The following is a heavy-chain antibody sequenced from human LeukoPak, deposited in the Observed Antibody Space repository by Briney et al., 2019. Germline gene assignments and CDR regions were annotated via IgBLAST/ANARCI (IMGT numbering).Heavy chain of an antibody. CDR3: AKSAAATTAWFDP. J-gene: IGHJ5*02. CDR2: ISGSGGST. D-gene: IGHD6-13*01. Sequence: QAGGSLRLSCAASGFTFSSYAMSWVRQAPGKGLEWVSAISGSGGSTYYADSVKGRFAISRDNSKDTLYLQMNSLRAEDTAIYYCAKSAAATTAWFDPWGQGTLVTVSS. CDR1: GFTFSSYA. V-gene: IGHV3-23*01.